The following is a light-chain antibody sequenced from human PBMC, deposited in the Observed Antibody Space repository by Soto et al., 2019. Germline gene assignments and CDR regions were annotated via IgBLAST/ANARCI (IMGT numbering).Light chain of an antibody. CDR2: AAS. CDR1: HAISTY. Sequence: QMAQSPSSLSASVGDRVSITCRASHAISTYVAWYQQKPGKVPKLLFYAASSLHSGVPSRFCVSGSGTDFTLTISSMQPLDVATYFCHNGDYSPFTFGPGTKVDI. CDR3: HNGDYSPFT. J-gene: IGKJ3*01. V-gene: IGKV1-27*01.